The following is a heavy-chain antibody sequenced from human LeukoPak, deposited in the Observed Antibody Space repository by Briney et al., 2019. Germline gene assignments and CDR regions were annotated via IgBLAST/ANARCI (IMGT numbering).Heavy chain of an antibody. Sequence: PGRSLRLPCAASGFTFDDYAMHWVRQAPGKGLEWVSGISWNSGSIGYADSVKGRFTISRDNAKNSLYLQMNSLRDEDTAFYYCARFNGDYYGMDVWGQGTTVTVSS. CDR2: ISWNSGSI. V-gene: IGHV3-9*01. D-gene: IGHD4-17*01. CDR1: GFTFDDYA. J-gene: IGHJ6*02. CDR3: ARFNGDYYGMDV.